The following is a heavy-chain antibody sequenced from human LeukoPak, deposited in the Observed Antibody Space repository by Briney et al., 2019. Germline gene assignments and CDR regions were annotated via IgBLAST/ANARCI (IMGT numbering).Heavy chain of an antibody. D-gene: IGHD4-11*01. CDR3: ARATGYDYSNYGLPDPWEYYFDY. V-gene: IGHV1-69*13. CDR1: GGTFSSYA. J-gene: IGHJ4*02. CDR2: IIPIFATA. Sequence: SVKVSCKASGGTFSSYAISWVRQAPGQGLEWMGGIIPIFATANYAQKFQGRVTITADESTSTAYMELSSLRSEDTAVYYCARATGYDYSNYGLPDPWEYYFDYWGQGTLVTVSS.